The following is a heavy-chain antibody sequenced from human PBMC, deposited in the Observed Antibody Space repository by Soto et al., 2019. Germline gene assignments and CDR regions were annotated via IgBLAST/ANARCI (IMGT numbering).Heavy chain of an antibody. CDR1: GFPFSSYG. D-gene: IGHD7-27*01. J-gene: IGHJ4*02. CDR3: ARDPKTSGGQHWAFNYFDS. CDR2: ISYDGTNK. Sequence: GGSLRLSCAASGFPFSSYGMHWVRQAPGKGPEWVALISYDGTNKFYADSVKGRFTISRDNSKSTLYLQVDSLRPEDAAVYYCARDPKTSGGQHWAFNYFDSWGQGTLVTVSS. V-gene: IGHV3-30*19.